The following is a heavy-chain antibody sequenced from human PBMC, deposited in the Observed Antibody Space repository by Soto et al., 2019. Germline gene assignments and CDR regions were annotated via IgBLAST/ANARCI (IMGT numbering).Heavy chain of an antibody. CDR3: ARHGYSYGTHYFDY. CDR1: GGSISSYY. D-gene: IGHD5-18*01. CDR2: IYYSGST. J-gene: IGHJ4*02. Sequence: PSETLSLTCTVSGGSISSYYLSWIRQPPGKGLEWIGYIYYSGSTNYNPSLKSRVTISVDTSKNQFSLKLSSVTAADTAVYYCARHGYSYGTHYFDYWGQGTLVTVSS. V-gene: IGHV4-59*08.